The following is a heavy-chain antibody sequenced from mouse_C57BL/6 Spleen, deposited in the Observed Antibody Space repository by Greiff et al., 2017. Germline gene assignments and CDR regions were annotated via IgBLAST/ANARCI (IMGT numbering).Heavy chain of an antibody. V-gene: IGHV1-26*01. D-gene: IGHD2-4*01. Sequence: VQLQQSGPELVKPAASVKISCKASGYTFTDYYMNWVKQSHGKSLEWIGDINPNNGGTSYNQKFKGKATLTVDKSSSTAYMELRSLTSEDSAVYYCARGGDYEGAYWGQGTLVTVSA. CDR1: GYTFTDYY. CDR2: INPNNGGT. J-gene: IGHJ3*01. CDR3: ARGGDYEGAY.